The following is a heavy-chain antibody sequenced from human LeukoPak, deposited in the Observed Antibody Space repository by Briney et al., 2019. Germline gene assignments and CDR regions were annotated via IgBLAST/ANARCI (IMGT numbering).Heavy chain of an antibody. CDR3: ARDLRPGIAVAGTGLDWFDP. CDR2: IYHSGST. Sequence: SETLSLTCTVSGYSISSGYYWGWIRQPPGKGLEWIGSIYHSGSTCYNPSLKSRVTISVDTSKNQFSLKLSSVTAADTAVYYCARDLRPGIAVAGTGLDWFDPWGQGTLVTVSS. D-gene: IGHD6-19*01. J-gene: IGHJ5*02. CDR1: GYSISSGYY. V-gene: IGHV4-38-2*02.